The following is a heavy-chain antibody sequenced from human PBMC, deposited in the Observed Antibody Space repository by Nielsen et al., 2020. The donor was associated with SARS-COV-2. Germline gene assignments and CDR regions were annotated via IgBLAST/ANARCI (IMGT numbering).Heavy chain of an antibody. CDR3: TRHRLSYYYGSGSYYNVY. J-gene: IGHJ4*02. CDR1: GFTFSGSA. D-gene: IGHD3-10*01. CDR2: IRSKANSYAT. Sequence: GESLKISCAASGFTFSGSAMHWVRQASGKGLEWVGRIRSKANSYATAYAASVKGRFTISRDDSKNTAYLQMNSLKTEDTAVYYCTRHRLSYYYGSGSYYNVYWGQGTLVTVSS. V-gene: IGHV3-73*01.